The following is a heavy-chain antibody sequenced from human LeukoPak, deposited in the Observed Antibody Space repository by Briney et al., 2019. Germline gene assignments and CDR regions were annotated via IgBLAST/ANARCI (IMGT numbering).Heavy chain of an antibody. D-gene: IGHD5-18*01. V-gene: IGHV3-48*03. Sequence: GSLRLSCAAAGFTFSSYEMNWVRQAPGKGLEWVSYISSSGSTIYYADSVKGRFTISRDNAKNSLYLQMNSLRAEDTAVYYCARDDSIMDTAMAAYYYYYYGMDVWGKGTTVTVSS. J-gene: IGHJ6*04. CDR3: ARDDSIMDTAMAAYYYYYYGMDV. CDR2: ISSSGSTI. CDR1: GFTFSSYE.